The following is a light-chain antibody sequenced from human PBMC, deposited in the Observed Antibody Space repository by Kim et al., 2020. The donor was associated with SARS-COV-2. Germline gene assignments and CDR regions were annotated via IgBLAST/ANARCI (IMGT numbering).Light chain of an antibody. CDR1: YSDVGSDDV. Sequence: QSALTQPASVSGSPGQSITISCTGTYSDVGSDDVVSWYQQDPGKPPKFIIYEVTKRPSGVSNRFSGSKSGNTASLTISGLQAADEADFFCCSYEHTSILVFGGGTQLTVL. V-gene: IGLV2-23*02. CDR3: CSYEHTSILV. J-gene: IGLJ2*01. CDR2: EVT.